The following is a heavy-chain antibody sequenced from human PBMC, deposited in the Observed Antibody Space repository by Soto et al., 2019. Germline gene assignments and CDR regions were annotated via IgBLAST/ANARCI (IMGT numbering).Heavy chain of an antibody. CDR1: GFTFSSYG. D-gene: IGHD6-19*01. J-gene: IGHJ6*03. CDR2: IWYDGSNK. CDR3: ARGDVSGWYNYYYMDV. Sequence: QVQLVESGGGVVQPGRSLRLSCAASGFTFSSYGMHWVRQAPGKGLEWVAVIWYDGSNKYYADSVKGRFTISRDNSKNTLYLQMNSLRAEDTAVYYCARGDVSGWYNYYYMDVWGKGTTVTVSS. V-gene: IGHV3-33*01.